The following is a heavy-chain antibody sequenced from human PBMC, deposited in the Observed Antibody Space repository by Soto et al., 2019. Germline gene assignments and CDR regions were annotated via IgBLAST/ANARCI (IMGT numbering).Heavy chain of an antibody. V-gene: IGHV3-53*02. J-gene: IGHJ4*02. Sequence: VQLVETGGGLIQRGGSLRLSCAASGVDVNRNYLTWARQAPGKGLEWVSVIFSGGRTDYADTVKGRFTISKDSSKNMLYLQMNSLGAEDTAVYYCAVGYCAGTKCDPFVYWGQGTLVTVSS. CDR3: AVGYCAGTKCDPFVY. D-gene: IGHD2-2*03. CDR2: IFSGGRT. CDR1: GVDVNRNY.